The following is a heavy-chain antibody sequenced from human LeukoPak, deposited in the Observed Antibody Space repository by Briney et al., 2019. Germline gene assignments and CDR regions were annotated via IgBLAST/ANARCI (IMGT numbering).Heavy chain of an antibody. CDR2: ISYDGSNK. Sequence: GRSLRLSCAASGFTFSSYAMHWVRQAPGKGLEWVAVISYDGSNKYYADSVKGRFTISRDNSKNTLYLQMNSLRAEDTAVYYCARDFGPLDYWGQGTLVTVSS. CDR3: ARDFGPLDY. D-gene: IGHD3/OR15-3a*01. J-gene: IGHJ4*02. V-gene: IGHV3-30*04. CDR1: GFTFSSYA.